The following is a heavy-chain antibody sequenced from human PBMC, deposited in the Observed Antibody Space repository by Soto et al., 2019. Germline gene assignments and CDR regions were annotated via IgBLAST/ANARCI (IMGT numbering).Heavy chain of an antibody. CDR3: AKGRESSTSAQYSFDY. V-gene: IGHV3-23*01. J-gene: IGHJ4*02. Sequence: EVPLLQSGGGLVQPGGSLRLSCAASGFSFSSYAMSWVRQAPGKGLEWVSAFSSSAGSTYYADSVKGRFTISRDTSKSTLSLQMNSLRADDTAVYYCAKGRESSTSAQYSFDYWGQGTLVTVSS. CDR1: GFSFSSYA. CDR2: FSSSAGST. D-gene: IGHD2-2*01.